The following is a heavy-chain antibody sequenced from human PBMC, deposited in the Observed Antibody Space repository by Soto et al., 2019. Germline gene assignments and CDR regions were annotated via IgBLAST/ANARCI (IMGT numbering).Heavy chain of an antibody. V-gene: IGHV3-23*01. Sequence: EVQLLESGGGLVQPGGSLRLSCAASGFTFSSYAMSWVRQAPGKGLEWVSGISSGGGSTYYADSVKGRFTISRDNSKNTLYLRMNSLRDEATAVYYCTGTLPSDYWGQVTLFTVSS. J-gene: IGHJ4*02. CDR3: TGTLPSDY. CDR1: GFTFSSYA. CDR2: ISSGGGST.